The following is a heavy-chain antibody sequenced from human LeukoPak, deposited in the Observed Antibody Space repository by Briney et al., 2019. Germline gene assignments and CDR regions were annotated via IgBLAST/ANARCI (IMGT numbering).Heavy chain of an antibody. D-gene: IGHD3-22*01. CDR3: AKGSYYDSSGSFYFDY. CDR1: GFTFSNYA. Sequence: GGSLRLSCAASGFTFSNYAMNWVRQAPGKGLEWVSAIGGSGDNTYYADSVKGRFTISRDNSKNTLYVQVNSLGTEDTAAYYCAKGSYYDSSGSFYFDYWGQGTLVTVSS. CDR2: IGGSGDNT. J-gene: IGHJ4*02. V-gene: IGHV3-23*01.